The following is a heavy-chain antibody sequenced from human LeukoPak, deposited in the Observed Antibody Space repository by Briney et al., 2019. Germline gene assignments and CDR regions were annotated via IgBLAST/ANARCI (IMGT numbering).Heavy chain of an antibody. CDR3: AKDNAESYYDILTGYYTPRGYFDY. CDR1: GYSFTSYW. J-gene: IGHJ4*02. D-gene: IGHD3-9*01. CDR2: IRYDGSNK. Sequence: GESLKISCKGSGYSFTSYWIGWVRQAPGKGLEWVAFIRYDGSNKYYADSVKGRFTISRDNSKNTLYLQMNSLRAEDTAVYYCAKDNAESYYDILTGYYTPRGYFDYWGQGTLVTVSS. V-gene: IGHV3-30*02.